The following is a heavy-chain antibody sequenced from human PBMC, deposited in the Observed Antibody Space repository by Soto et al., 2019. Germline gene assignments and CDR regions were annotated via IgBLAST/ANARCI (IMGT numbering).Heavy chain of an antibody. V-gene: IGHV1-69*12. D-gene: IGHD3-22*01. J-gene: IGHJ4*02. Sequence: QVQLVQSGAEVKKPGSSVKVSCKASGGTFSSYAISWVRQAPGQGLEWMGGIIPIFGTANYAQKFQGRVTITADESTSTAYRELSSMRSEDTAVYYCASTMIVVVTRGYFDYWGQGTLVTVSS. CDR2: IIPIFGTA. CDR1: GGTFSSYA. CDR3: ASTMIVVVTRGYFDY.